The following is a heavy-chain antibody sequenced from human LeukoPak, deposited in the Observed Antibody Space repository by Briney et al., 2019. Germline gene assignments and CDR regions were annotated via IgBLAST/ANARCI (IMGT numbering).Heavy chain of an antibody. CDR1: GGSFSGYY. Sequence: SETLSLTCAVYGGSFSGYYWSWIRQPPGKGLEWIGEINHSGSTNYNPSLESRVTISVDTSKNQFSLKLSSVTAADTAVYYCARGIYSRGSITMVRGVSRSSNWFDPWGQGTLVTVSS. J-gene: IGHJ5*02. D-gene: IGHD3-10*01. V-gene: IGHV4-34*01. CDR3: ARGIYSRGSITMVRGVSRSSNWFDP. CDR2: INHSGST.